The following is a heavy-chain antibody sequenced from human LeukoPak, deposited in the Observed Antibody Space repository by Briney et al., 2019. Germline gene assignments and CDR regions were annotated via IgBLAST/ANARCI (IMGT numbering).Heavy chain of an antibody. D-gene: IGHD3-10*02. V-gene: IGHV3-30*04. J-gene: IGHJ6*04. CDR3: AELGITMIGGV. CDR1: GFSFSGYA. Sequence: GGSLRLSCAASGFSFSGYAIHWVRQAPGKGLEWVASISYNGRNKYYADSVKGRFTIDRDNSKNIVYLQMNSLRAEDTAVYYCAELGITMIGGVWGKGTTVTISS. CDR2: ISYNGRNK.